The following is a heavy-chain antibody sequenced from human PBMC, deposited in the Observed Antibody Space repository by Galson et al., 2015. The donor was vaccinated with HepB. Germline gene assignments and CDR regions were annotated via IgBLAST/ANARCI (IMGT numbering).Heavy chain of an antibody. D-gene: IGHD1-26*01. CDR2: ISASGSST. Sequence: SLRLSCAVSGFTFNTYAMTWVRQTPGKGLEWVPTISASGSSTYSADSVKGRFTIYRDNSNNAVYLQMDNLRAPDTAIYYCAKASGSRGTWGDWGQGTLVIVS. CDR1: GFTFNTYA. CDR3: AKASGSRGTWGD. J-gene: IGHJ4*01. V-gene: IGHV3-23*01.